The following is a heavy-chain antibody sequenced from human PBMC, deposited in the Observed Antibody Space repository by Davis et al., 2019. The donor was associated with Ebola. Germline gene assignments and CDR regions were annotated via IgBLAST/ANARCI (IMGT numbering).Heavy chain of an antibody. Sequence: GESLKISCKGSGYSFTSYWIVWVRQMPGKGLECMGIIFPGDSDTRYSPSFQGQVTISADKSISTAYLQWSSLKASDTAMYYCARLKWGNYGDYVSALDYWGQGTLVTVSS. CDR3: ARLKWGNYGDYVSALDY. CDR1: GYSFTSYW. CDR2: IFPGDSDT. V-gene: IGHV5-51*01. D-gene: IGHD4-17*01. J-gene: IGHJ4*02.